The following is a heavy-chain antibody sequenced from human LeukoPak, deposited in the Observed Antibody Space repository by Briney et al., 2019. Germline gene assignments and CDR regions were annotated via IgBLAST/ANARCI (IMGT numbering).Heavy chain of an antibody. CDR2: ISGSGGST. CDR3: AKGGGPDYDFWSGYSPY. CDR1: GFTFSSYA. J-gene: IGHJ4*02. Sequence: GGSLRLSCAASGFTFSSYAMSWVRQAPGKGLEWVSAISGSGGSTYYADSVKGRFTISRDNSKNTLYLQMNSLRAEDTAVYYCAKGGGPDYDFWSGYSPYWGQGTLVTVSS. D-gene: IGHD3-3*01. V-gene: IGHV3-23*01.